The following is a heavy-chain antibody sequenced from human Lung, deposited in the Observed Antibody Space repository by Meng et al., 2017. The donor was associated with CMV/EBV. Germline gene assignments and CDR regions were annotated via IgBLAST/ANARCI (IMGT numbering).Heavy chain of an antibody. CDR2: IKQDGSEK. CDR1: GFTFSSYW. Sequence: GGSLRLXCAASGFTFSSYWMNWVRQAPGKGLEWVANIKQDGSEKYYVDSVKGRFTISRDNAKNSLYLQMNSLRAEDTAVYYCARDPSGGSYHFDYWGHGTLVTVSS. CDR3: ARDPSGGSYHFDY. J-gene: IGHJ4*01. V-gene: IGHV3-7*01. D-gene: IGHD1-26*01.